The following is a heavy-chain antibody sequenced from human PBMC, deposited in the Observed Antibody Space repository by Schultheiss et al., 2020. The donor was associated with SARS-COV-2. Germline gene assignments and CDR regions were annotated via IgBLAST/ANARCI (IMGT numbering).Heavy chain of an antibody. J-gene: IGHJ5*02. V-gene: IGHV4-39*07. Sequence: SETLSLTCTVSNGSVSIGSYYWSWLRQPPGKGLEWIGSVFHSGSTYYNPSLKSRVTISVDTSKNQFSLKLNSVTAADTAVYYCARSHRRGWFDPWGQGTLVTVSS. CDR1: NGSVSIGSYY. CDR3: ARSHRRGWFDP. CDR2: VFHSGST. D-gene: IGHD3-10*01.